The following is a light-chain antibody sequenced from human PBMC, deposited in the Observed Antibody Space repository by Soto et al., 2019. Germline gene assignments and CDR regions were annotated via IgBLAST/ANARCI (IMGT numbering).Light chain of an antibody. J-gene: IGLJ1*01. CDR1: SRDVGGQNY. CDR2: AVS. V-gene: IGLV2-8*01. Sequence: QSALTQPPSASGSPGQSVAISCTGTSRDVGGQNYVSWYQQHPGKSPKLIIYAVSNRPSGVPDRFSGSKSGNTASLTIAGIRAEDEADYYCCSHAGNNNYVFGTGTKVTVL. CDR3: CSHAGNNNYV.